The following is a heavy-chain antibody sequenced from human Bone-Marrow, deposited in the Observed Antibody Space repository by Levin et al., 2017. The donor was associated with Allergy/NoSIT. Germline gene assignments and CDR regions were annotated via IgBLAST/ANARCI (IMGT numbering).Heavy chain of an antibody. D-gene: IGHD6-13*01. CDR3: ARDLGGRRSWGGYYYYGMDV. CDR2: ISYDGSTQ. CDR1: GFTFSTYA. J-gene: IGHJ6*02. V-gene: IGHV3-30-3*01. Sequence: PGGSLRLSCAGSGFTFSTYAIHWVRQAPLKGLEWVAFISYDGSTQHYADSVKGRFTISRDNSKNTLYLQMSSLRLEDTAMYYCARDLGGRRSWGGYYYYGMDVWGQGTTVTVSS.